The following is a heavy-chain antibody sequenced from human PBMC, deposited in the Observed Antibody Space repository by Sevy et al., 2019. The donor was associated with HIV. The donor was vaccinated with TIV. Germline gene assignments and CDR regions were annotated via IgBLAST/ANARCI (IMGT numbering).Heavy chain of an antibody. D-gene: IGHD1-1*01. J-gene: IGHJ4*02. CDR3: ACGTGTSDFDH. CDR2: IKSKTDSGTR. V-gene: IGHV3-15*01. Sequence: GGSLRLSCATSGFTFSDAWMNWVRQAPGKGLEWVARIKSKTDSGTRDFAAPVKGRFTISRDDSKNTGYLQMTSLKDEDTGVYFCACGTGTSDFDHWGQGTLVTVSS. CDR1: GFTFSDAW.